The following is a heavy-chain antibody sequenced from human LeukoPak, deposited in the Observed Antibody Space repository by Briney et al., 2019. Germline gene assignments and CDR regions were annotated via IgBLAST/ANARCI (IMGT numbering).Heavy chain of an antibody. D-gene: IGHD5-18*01. J-gene: IGHJ2*01. V-gene: IGHV1-69*13. CDR1: GGTFSSYA. Sequence: SVKVSCKASGGTFSSYAISWVRQAPGQGLEWMGGIIPIFGTANYAQKFQGRVTITADESTSTAYMELSSLRSEDTAVYYCAKVAGYSYGSNWYFDLWGRGTLVTVSS. CDR3: AKVAGYSYGSNWYFDL. CDR2: IIPIFGTA.